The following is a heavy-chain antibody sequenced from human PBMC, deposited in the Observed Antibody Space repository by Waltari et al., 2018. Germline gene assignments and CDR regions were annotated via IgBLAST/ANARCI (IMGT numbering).Heavy chain of an antibody. CDR1: GFTFSSYW. Sequence: VQLVESGGGVVQPGGSLRLSCAASGFTFSSYWMSWVRQAPGKGLEWVANIKQDGSEKYYVDSVKGRFTISRDNAKNSLYLQMNSLRAEDTAVYYCARDLPYDYGDYYFDYWGQGTLVTVSS. CDR3: ARDLPYDYGDYYFDY. CDR2: IKQDGSEK. D-gene: IGHD4-17*01. V-gene: IGHV3-7*04. J-gene: IGHJ4*02.